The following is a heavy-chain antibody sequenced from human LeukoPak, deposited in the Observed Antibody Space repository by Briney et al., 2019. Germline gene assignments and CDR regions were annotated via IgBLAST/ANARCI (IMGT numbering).Heavy chain of an antibody. D-gene: IGHD6-19*01. Sequence: GESLKISCKGSGYSFTSYWIGWVRQMPGKGLEWMGIIYPGDSDTRYSPSFQGQVTISADKSISTAYLQWSSLKASDTAMYYCARISAVAGIFGETWFDPWGQGTLVTVSS. V-gene: IGHV5-51*01. CDR2: IYPGDSDT. CDR3: ARISAVAGIFGETWFDP. CDR1: GYSFTSYW. J-gene: IGHJ5*02.